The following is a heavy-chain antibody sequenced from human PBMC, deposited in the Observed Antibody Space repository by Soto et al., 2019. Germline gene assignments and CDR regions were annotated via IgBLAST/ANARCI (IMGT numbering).Heavy chain of an antibody. V-gene: IGHV4-34*01. J-gene: IGHJ5*02. D-gene: IGHD3-3*01. CDR1: GGSVNGYY. CDR3: ATRITVFGLLIPPFDP. Sequence: LSLTCAVYGGSVNGYYWNWIRQPPGKGLEWIEEINHTGGTHYNPSLKSRVTMSVDTSKNQFSLRLSSVTAADTAIYYCATRITVFGLLIPPFDPWGQGTQVTVSS. CDR2: INHTGGT.